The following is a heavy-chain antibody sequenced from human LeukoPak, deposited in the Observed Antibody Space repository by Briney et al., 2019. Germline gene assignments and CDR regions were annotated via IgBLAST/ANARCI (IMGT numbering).Heavy chain of an antibody. J-gene: IGHJ4*02. CDR2: IYYSGST. D-gene: IGHD6-13*01. Sequence: SETLSLTCTVSGGSISSYYWSWIRQPPGKGLEWIGYIYYSGSTYYNPSLKSRVTISVDTSKNQFSLKLSSVTAADTAVYYCAREDLSGTFDYWGQGTLVTVSS. CDR3: AREDLSGTFDY. CDR1: GGSISSYY. V-gene: IGHV4-59*12.